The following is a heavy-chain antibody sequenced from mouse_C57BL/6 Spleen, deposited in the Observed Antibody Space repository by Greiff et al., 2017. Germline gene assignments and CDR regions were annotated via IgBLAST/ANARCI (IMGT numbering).Heavy chain of an antibody. CDR1: GYTFTDYY. CDR3: ARSYFDYVPWYIDV. J-gene: IGHJ1*03. CDR2: INPNNGGT. Sequence: VQLQQSGPELVKPGASVKISCKASGYTFTDYYMNWVKQSHGKSLEWIGDINPNNGGTSYNQKFKGKATLTVDKSSSTAYMELRNLTSEASAVYYCARSYFDYVPWYIDVWSTGTTVTVSS. D-gene: IGHD2-4*01. V-gene: IGHV1-26*01.